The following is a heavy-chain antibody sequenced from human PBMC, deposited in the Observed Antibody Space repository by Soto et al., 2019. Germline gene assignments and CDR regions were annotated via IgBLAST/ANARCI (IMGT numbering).Heavy chain of an antibody. CDR1: GFTFSSYA. J-gene: IGHJ4*02. Sequence: PGGSLRLSCAASGFTFSSYAMSWVRQAPGKGLEWVSAISGSGGSTYYADSVKGRFTISRDNSKNTLYLQMNSLRAEDTAVYYCAKVMVRGVSGTFYFDYWGQGTLVTVSS. V-gene: IGHV3-23*01. CDR3: AKVMVRGVSGTFYFDY. CDR2: ISGSGGST. D-gene: IGHD3-10*01.